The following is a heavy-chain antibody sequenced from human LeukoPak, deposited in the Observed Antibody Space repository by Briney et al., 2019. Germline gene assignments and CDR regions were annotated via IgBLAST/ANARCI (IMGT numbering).Heavy chain of an antibody. J-gene: IGHJ3*02. CDR3: ARDGNFGYDAFDI. D-gene: IGHD3-10*01. V-gene: IGHV3-23*01. Sequence: GGSLRLSCAASGFTFSSYAMSWVRQAPGKGLEWVSAISGSGGSTYYADSVKGRFTVSRDNSKNTLYLQVNSLRAEDTAVYYCARDGNFGYDAFDIWGQGTMVTVSS. CDR1: GFTFSSYA. CDR2: ISGSGGST.